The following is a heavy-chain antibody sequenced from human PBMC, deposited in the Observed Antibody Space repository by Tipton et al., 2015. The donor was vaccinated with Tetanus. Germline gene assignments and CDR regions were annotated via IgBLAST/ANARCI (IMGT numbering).Heavy chain of an antibody. D-gene: IGHD3-3*02. CDR3: ARERIRLIGEVIFRFFDL. Sequence: LRLSCTVSGGSLSTSHWAWIRQPPGKGLEWVGKITYSRTTNYNSSLKSRVTTSLDTSTNQFSLRLTSATAADTAVYYCARERIRLIGEVIFRFFDLWGRGTLVTVSS. J-gene: IGHJ2*01. CDR2: ITYSRTT. V-gene: IGHV4-59*01. CDR1: GGSLSTSH.